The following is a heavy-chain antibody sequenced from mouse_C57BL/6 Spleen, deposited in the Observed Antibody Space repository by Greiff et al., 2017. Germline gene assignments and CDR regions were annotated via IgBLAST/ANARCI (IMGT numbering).Heavy chain of an antibody. CDR2: ISGGGGNT. CDR3: ARHPTGTGYFDY. CDR1: GFTFSSYT. D-gene: IGHD4-1*02. J-gene: IGHJ2*01. V-gene: IGHV5-9*01. Sequence: EVKLVESGGGLVKPGGSLKLSCAASGFTFSSYTMSWVRQTPEKRLEWVATISGGGGNTYYPDSVKGRFTISRDNAKNTLYLQMSSLRSEDTALYYCARHPTGTGYFDYWGQGTTLTVSS.